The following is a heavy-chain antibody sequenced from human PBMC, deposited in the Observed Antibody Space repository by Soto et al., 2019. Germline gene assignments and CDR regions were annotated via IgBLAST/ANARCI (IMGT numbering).Heavy chain of an antibody. CDR1: GFTFSNYW. V-gene: IGHV3-74*01. Sequence: EVQLVESGGGLVQPGTSLRLSCAASGFTFSNYWMHWVRQAPGKGLVWVSRLNSDGGGTSYADSVKGRFTISRDKAKITVYLQVNSLRVEDTAVYYCGKGGGKTIDYWGQGTLVTVSS. CDR2: LNSDGGGT. CDR3: GKGGGKTIDY. D-gene: IGHD2-15*01. J-gene: IGHJ4*02.